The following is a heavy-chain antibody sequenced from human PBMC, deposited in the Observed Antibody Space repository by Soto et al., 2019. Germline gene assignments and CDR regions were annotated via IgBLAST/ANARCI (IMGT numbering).Heavy chain of an antibody. J-gene: IGHJ5*02. Sequence: QVQLVQSGAEVKKPGSSVKVSCKASGGTFSSYAISWVRQAPGQGLEWMGGIIPIFGTANYAQKFQGRVTISADESTSTAYMELSSLRSEDTAVYYCARGIVVVPAAINWFDPWGQGTLVTVSS. CDR1: GGTFSSYA. CDR3: ARGIVVVPAAINWFDP. CDR2: IIPIFGTA. D-gene: IGHD2-2*01. V-gene: IGHV1-69*01.